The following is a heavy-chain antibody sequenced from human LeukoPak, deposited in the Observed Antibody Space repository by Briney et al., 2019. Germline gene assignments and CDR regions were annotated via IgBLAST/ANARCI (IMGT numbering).Heavy chain of an antibody. CDR3: TRPGSYSTDDAFDI. J-gene: IGHJ3*02. V-gene: IGHV3-73*01. CDR1: GYNVSGSA. Sequence: GGSLKLSCEASGYNVSGSAMHWVRQGSGKGLEWAGRIRSKPKNYATTYAASVQGRFTIYRDDSKNAAYLQMNSLKTEDTAVYYCTRPGSYSTDDAFDIWGQGAMVIVSS. CDR2: IRSKPKNYAT. D-gene: IGHD1-26*01.